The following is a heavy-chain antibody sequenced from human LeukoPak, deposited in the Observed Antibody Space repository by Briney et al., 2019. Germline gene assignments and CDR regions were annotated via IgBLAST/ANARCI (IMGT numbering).Heavy chain of an antibody. J-gene: IGHJ4*02. CDR1: GFTFSSYV. D-gene: IGHD6-25*01. Sequence: GGSLRLSCAASGFTFSSYVMHWVRQAPGKGLEWVASIRYDGKNKFYADSVKGRFTISRDNSKNTLYLQMNSLRADDTAVYYCAKDRQVAAASYFDSWGQGILVTVSS. CDR3: AKDRQVAAASYFDS. CDR2: IRYDGKNK. V-gene: IGHV3-30*02.